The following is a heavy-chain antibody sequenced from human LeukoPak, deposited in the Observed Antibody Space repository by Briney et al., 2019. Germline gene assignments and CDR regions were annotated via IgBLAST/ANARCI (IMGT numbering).Heavy chain of an antibody. CDR2: ISGTSRTI. V-gene: IGHV3-48*01. CDR3: ARTSTVTTFDFDK. J-gene: IGHJ4*02. D-gene: IGHD4-17*01. Sequence: GGSLRLSCAASGFSFSGYSMNWVRQAPGKGLEWVSYISGTSRTIYYADSVKGRFTISRDNAKNSPFLQMNSLRAEDTAVYYCARTSTVTTFDFDKWGQGTLVTVSS. CDR1: GFSFSGYS.